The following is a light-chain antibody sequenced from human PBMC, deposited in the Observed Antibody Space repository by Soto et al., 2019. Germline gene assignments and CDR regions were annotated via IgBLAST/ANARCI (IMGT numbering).Light chain of an antibody. J-gene: IGKJ1*01. CDR2: GAF. V-gene: IGKV3-15*01. CDR1: QSVSSY. CDR3: QQYNSWLWT. Sequence: EIVLTQSTATLSFSPGERAALSCRASQSVSSYLAWYQQKPGQAPSLLIYGAFTRATGVPARFSGAGSGTEFTLIISSLQSEDSAVYYCQQYNSWLWTLGQGTKVDI.